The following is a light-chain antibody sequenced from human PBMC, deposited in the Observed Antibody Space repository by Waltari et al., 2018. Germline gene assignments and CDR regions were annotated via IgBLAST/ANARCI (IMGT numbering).Light chain of an antibody. V-gene: IGKV3-11*01. Sequence: RATANRARQTVRRYLAWYQQNLGQAPRLLIYDVSNRATGIPARFSGSGSGTDFTLTISSLEPEDFAVYSCQQRNNWPLTFGGGTKVEIK. CDR1: QTVRRY. CDR3: QQRNNWPLT. J-gene: IGKJ4*01. CDR2: DVS.